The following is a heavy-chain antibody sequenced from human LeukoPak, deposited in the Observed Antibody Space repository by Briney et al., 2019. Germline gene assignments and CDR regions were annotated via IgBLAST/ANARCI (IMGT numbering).Heavy chain of an antibody. CDR2: ISSSGSTI. CDR3: GGSGWYEGDY. J-gene: IGHJ4*02. D-gene: IGHD6-19*01. Sequence: PGGSLRLSCAASGFTFSSYEMNWVRQAPGKGLEWVSYISSSGSTIYYADSVKGRFTISRDNAKNSLYLQMNSLRAEDTAVYARGGSGWYEGDYWGQGTLVTVSS. V-gene: IGHV3-48*03. CDR1: GFTFSSYE.